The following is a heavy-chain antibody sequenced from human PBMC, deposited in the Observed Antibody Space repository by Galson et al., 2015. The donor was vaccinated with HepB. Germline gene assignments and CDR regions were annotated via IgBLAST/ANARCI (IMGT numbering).Heavy chain of an antibody. CDR3: ARGSAAGTWGYGMGV. D-gene: IGHD6-19*01. CDR2: ISYHGINE. J-gene: IGHJ6*02. Sequence: SLRLSCAASGFTFNTYPMHWVRQAPGKGLEWVAVISYHGINESYADSVKGRFSISRDNSRNTLYLQMNSLTVEDTALYYCARGSAAGTWGYGMGVWGQGTTVTVSS. CDR1: GFTFNTYP. V-gene: IGHV3-30-3*01.